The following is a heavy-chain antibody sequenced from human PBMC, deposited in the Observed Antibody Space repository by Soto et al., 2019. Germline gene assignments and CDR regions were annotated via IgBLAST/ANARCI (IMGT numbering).Heavy chain of an antibody. Sequence: VGSLRLSCAASGFTFSTYAMSWVRQAPGKGLEWVSAISGSGATTFYADSVQGRFTIYRDNSMNTLYLQMNRLRIEDTAVYYCAHPRGYGVFDAYDIWGQGTMVTVSS. CDR1: GFTFSTYA. CDR2: ISGSGATT. V-gene: IGHV3-23*01. J-gene: IGHJ3*02. CDR3: AHPRGYGVFDAYDI. D-gene: IGHD4-17*01.